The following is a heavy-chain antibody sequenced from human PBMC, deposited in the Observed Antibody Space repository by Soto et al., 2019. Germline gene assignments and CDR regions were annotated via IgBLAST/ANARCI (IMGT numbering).Heavy chain of an antibody. J-gene: IGHJ3*02. CDR1: GGSISSGDYY. CDR3: ARDLRTIFGVARDAFDI. CDR2: IYYSGST. V-gene: IGHV4-30-4*01. D-gene: IGHD3-3*01. Sequence: QVQLQESGPGLVKPSQTLSLTCTVSGGSISSGDYYWSWIRQPPGKGLEWIGYIYYSGSTYYNPSLKSRVTISVDTSKNQFSLKLSSVTAADTAVYYCARDLRTIFGVARDAFDIWGQGTMVTVSS.